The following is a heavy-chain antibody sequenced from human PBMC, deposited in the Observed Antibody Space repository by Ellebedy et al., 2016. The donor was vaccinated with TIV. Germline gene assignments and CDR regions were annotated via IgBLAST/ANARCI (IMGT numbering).Heavy chain of an antibody. V-gene: IGHV1-69*13. J-gene: IGHJ6*02. D-gene: IGHD5-18*01. CDR1: GGTFSSYA. CDR3: AREAPWDTAMVNYYYGMDV. Sequence: AASVKVSCKASGGTFSSYAISWVRQAPGQGLEWMGGIIPIFGTANYAQKFQGRVTITADESTSTAYMELSSLRSEDTAVYYCAREAPWDTAMVNYYYGMDVWGQGTTVTVSS. CDR2: IIPIFGTA.